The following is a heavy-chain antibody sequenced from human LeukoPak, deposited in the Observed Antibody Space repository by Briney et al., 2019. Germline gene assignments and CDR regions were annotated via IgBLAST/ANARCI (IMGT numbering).Heavy chain of an antibody. J-gene: IGHJ4*02. CDR2: ISGSGSGGST. V-gene: IGHV3-23*01. CDR3: ARDAYYSTGFDY. CDR1: GFIFSSYG. Sequence: GGTLRLSCAASGFIFSSYGMTWVRQAPGKGLEWVSAISGSGSGGSTYYADSVKGRLTISRDNAKNSLYLQMNSLRAEDTAVYYCARDAYYSTGFDYWGQGTLVTVSS. D-gene: IGHD4-11*01.